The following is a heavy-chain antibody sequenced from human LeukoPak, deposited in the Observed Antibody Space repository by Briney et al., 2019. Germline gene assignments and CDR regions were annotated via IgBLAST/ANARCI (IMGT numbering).Heavy chain of an antibody. D-gene: IGHD2-2*01. V-gene: IGHV1-2*02. Sequence: AASVKVSCKASGYTFTGYYMHWVRRAPGQGLEWMGWINSKRGGTNYAQKYQGRVTMTRDTSISTAYMELSRLRSDDTAVYHCARGYHGGLLVVPAAMMGYWGQGTLVTVSS. CDR2: INSKRGGT. J-gene: IGHJ4*02. CDR3: ARGYHGGLLVVPAAMMGY. CDR1: GYTFTGYY.